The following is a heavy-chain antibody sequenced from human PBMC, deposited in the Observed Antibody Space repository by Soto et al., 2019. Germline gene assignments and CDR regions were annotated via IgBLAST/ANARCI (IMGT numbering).Heavy chain of an antibody. J-gene: IGHJ5*02. CDR1: GGSISSYY. D-gene: IGHD6-19*01. Sequence: PSETLSLTCTVSGGSISSYYWSWIRQPPGKGLEWIGYIYYSGSTNYNPSLKSRVTISVDTSKNQFSLKLSSVTAADTAVYYCARSAVAGRVWFDPWGQGTLVTVSS. V-gene: IGHV4-59*01. CDR2: IYYSGST. CDR3: ARSAVAGRVWFDP.